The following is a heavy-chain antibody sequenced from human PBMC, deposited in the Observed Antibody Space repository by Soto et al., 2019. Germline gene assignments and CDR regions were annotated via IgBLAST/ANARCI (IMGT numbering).Heavy chain of an antibody. CDR2: INPLSGIP. Sequence: QVQLVQSGAEVKKPESSVKVSCKTSGGTFVRHVISWVRQAPGQGPEWMGKINPLSGIPNYAQKFQARVTFTADTDASTAYIELTTLSSADTAVYYCATPACAATWCSPSHNLDHWGQGTLVTISS. CDR1: GGTFVRHV. V-gene: IGHV1-69*09. CDR3: ATPACAATWCSPSHNLDH. J-gene: IGHJ4*02. D-gene: IGHD2-2*01.